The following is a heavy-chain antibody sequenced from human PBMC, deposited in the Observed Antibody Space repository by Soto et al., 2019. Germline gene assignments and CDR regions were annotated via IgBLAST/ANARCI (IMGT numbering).Heavy chain of an antibody. D-gene: IGHD6-19*01. J-gene: IGHJ6*02. V-gene: IGHV1-18*04. CDR2: ISAYNGNT. CDR3: AREHRYSSGWYGDYYYGMDV. Sequence: ASVKVSCKASGYTFTSYGISWVRRAPGQGLEWMGWISAYNGNTNYAQKLQGRVTMTTDTSTSTAYMELRSLRSDDTAVYYCAREHRYSSGWYGDYYYGMDVWGQGTTVTVSS. CDR1: GYTFTSYG.